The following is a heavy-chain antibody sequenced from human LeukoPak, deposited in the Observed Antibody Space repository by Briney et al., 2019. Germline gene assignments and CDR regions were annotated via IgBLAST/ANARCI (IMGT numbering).Heavy chain of an antibody. V-gene: IGHV3-7*01. CDR2: INQDGREK. CDR3: ARDRIAVAATETSFDY. CDR1: GFTFSNFW. D-gene: IGHD6-19*01. J-gene: IGHJ4*02. Sequence: GGSLRLSCAASGFTFSNFWLIWVRQAPGKGLEWVANINQDGREKYYVDSVKGRFTISRDNAKNSLYLQMNSLRAEDTAMYYCARDRIAVAATETSFDYWGQGTLVTVSS.